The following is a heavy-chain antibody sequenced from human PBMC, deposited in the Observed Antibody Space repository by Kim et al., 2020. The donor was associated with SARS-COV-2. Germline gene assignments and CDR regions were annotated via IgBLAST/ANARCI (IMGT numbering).Heavy chain of an antibody. CDR2: IKSKTDGGTT. D-gene: IGHD6-13*01. Sequence: GGSLRLSCAASGFTFSNAWMSWVRQAPGKGLEWVGRIKSKTDGGTTDYAAPVKGRFTISRDDSKNTLYLQMNSLKTEDTAVYYCTTPYSSIMTPENWFDPWGQGTLVTVSS. J-gene: IGHJ5*02. V-gene: IGHV3-15*01. CDR3: TTPYSSIMTPENWFDP. CDR1: GFTFSNAW.